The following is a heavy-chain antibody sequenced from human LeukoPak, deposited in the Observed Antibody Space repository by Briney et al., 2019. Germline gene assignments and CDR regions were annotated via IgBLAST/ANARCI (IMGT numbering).Heavy chain of an antibody. CDR2: INTDGNIT. D-gene: IGHD2-15*01. CDR1: GFTFSNYW. Sequence: GGSLRLSCAAPGFTFSNYWMHWVRQAPGKGPVWVSRINTDGNITTYADSVKGRFSISRDNAKNALYLQMNSLRAEDTAVFYCARELSGSISRHFDYWGQGTLVTVSS. CDR3: ARELSGSISRHFDY. V-gene: IGHV3-74*01. J-gene: IGHJ4*02.